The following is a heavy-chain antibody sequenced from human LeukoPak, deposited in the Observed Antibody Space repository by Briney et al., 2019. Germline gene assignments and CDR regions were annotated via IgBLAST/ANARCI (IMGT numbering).Heavy chain of an antibody. D-gene: IGHD2-15*01. CDR3: ARDRCSGGSCYFDY. CDR2: IYTSGST. CDR1: GGSISSYY. J-gene: IGHJ4*02. V-gene: IGHV4-4*07. Sequence: SETLSLTCTVSGGSISSYYWSWIQQPAGKGLEWIGRIYTSGSTNYNPSLKSRVTMSVDTSKNQFSLKLSSVTAADTAVYYCARDRCSGGSCYFDYWGQGTLATVSS.